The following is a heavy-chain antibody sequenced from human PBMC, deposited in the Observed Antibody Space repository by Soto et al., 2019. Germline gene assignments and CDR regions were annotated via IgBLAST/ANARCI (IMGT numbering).Heavy chain of an antibody. D-gene: IGHD3-22*01. V-gene: IGHV3-33*01. Sequence: QVQLVESGGGVVQPGRSLRLSCAASGFTFSSYGMHWVRQAPGKGLEWVAVIWYDGSNKYYADSVKGRFTISRDNSKNTLYLQMNSLRAEDTAVYYCARAPYDSSGYRISTDAGGFDYWGQGTLVTVSS. CDR1: GFTFSSYG. CDR2: IWYDGSNK. CDR3: ARAPYDSSGYRISTDAGGFDY. J-gene: IGHJ4*02.